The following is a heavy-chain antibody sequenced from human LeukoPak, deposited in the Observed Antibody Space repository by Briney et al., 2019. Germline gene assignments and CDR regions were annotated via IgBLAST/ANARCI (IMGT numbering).Heavy chain of an antibody. J-gene: IGHJ4*02. V-gene: IGHV3-30*02. CDR3: AKGKGIAARPLDY. Sequence: GGSLRLSCAASGFTFSSYSMNWVRQAPGKGLEWVAFIRYDGSNKYYADSVKGRFTISRDNSKNTLYLQMNSLRAEDTAVYYCAKGKGIAARPLDYWGQGTLVTVSS. D-gene: IGHD6-6*01. CDR1: GFTFSSYS. CDR2: IRYDGSNK.